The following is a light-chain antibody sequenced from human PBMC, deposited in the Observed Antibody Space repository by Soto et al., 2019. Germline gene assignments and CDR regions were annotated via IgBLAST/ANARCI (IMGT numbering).Light chain of an antibody. J-gene: IGKJ1*01. CDR3: MQGTHWPPSWT. CDR2: KVS. CDR1: QSLVYSDGNTY. Sequence: DVVMTQSPLSLPVTLGQSASISCRSSQSLVYSDGNTYFNRFQQRPGQSPRRLIYKVSNWDSGVPDRFSGSGSGTVFTLKISRVEAEDVGVYYCMQGTHWPPSWTFGQGTKVEIK. V-gene: IGKV2D-30*01.